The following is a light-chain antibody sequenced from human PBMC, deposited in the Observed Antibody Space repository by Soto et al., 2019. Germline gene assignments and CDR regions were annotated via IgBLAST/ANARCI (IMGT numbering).Light chain of an antibody. CDR3: MHGLQDSEVT. CDR2: LTS. CDR1: QSLLHSNGYTY. J-gene: IGKJ5*01. V-gene: IGKV2-28*01. Sequence: DIVMTQSPLSLPVTPGEPASISCRSSQSLLHSNGYTYLDWYLQKPGQSPQLLIYLTSIRASRVPDRFSGSGSGTDFTLKISRVEAEDVGIYYCMHGLQDSEVTFGQGTRLEIK.